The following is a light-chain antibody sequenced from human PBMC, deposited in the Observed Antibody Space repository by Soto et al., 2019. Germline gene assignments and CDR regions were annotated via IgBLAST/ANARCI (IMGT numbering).Light chain of an antibody. CDR2: DAS. J-gene: IGKJ2*01. Sequence: EIVLTQSPATLSLSPGERATLSCRASQSVSTYLAWHQQKPGQAPRLLIYDASNRATGIPARFSGSGSGTDFTLTIHSLEPEDFAFYYCQQRSNLYTFGQGTQLEIK. CDR3: QQRSNLYT. V-gene: IGKV3-11*01. CDR1: QSVSTY.